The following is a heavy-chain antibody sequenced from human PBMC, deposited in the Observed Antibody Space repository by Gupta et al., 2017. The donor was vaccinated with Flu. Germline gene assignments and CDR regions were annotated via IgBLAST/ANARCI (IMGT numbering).Heavy chain of an antibody. CDR1: SYA. J-gene: IGHJ6*03. CDR3: ARGYRNYYYYYMDV. CDR2: IIPIFGTA. V-gene: IGHV1-69*01. Sequence: SYAISWVRQAPGQGLEWMGGIIPIFGTANYAQKFQGRVTITADESTSTAYMELSSLRSEDTAVYYCARGYRNYYYYYMDVWGKGTTVTVSS. D-gene: IGHD1-1*01.